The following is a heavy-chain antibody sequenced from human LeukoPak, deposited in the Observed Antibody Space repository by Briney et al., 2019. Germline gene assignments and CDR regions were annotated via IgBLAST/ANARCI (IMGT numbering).Heavy chain of an antibody. CDR2: IYYSGST. CDR3: ARGSVQGNWNYGEYLDY. Sequence: SETLSLTCTVSGGSISSFYWSWIRQPPGKGLEWIGYIYYSGSTNYNPSLKSRVTISVDTSKNQFSLQLNSVTPEDTAVYYCARGSVQGNWNYGEYLDYWGQGTLVTVSA. CDR1: GGSISSFY. D-gene: IGHD4-17*01. J-gene: IGHJ4*02. V-gene: IGHV4-59*12.